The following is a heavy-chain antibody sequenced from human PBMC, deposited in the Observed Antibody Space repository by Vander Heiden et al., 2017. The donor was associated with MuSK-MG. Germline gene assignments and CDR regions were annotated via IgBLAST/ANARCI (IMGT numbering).Heavy chain of an antibody. J-gene: IGHJ4*02. Sequence: VPRLEPGGCLVHPRGSLSLSCEPSGFTFSNYPLPWVRQSPAKGLEWLSTVNPSGHVTFYEDSVRGRLTTSRDNSKNTLYLQMNSLSGEDTAIYYCARDFGGSGYSYKDYWGQGTLVTVSS. CDR1: GFTFSNYP. V-gene: IGHV3-23*01. D-gene: IGHD5-18*01. CDR3: ARDFGGSGYSYKDY. CDR2: VNPSGHVT.